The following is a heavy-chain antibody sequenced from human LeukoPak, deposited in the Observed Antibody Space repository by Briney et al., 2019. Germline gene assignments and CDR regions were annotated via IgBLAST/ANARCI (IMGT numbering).Heavy chain of an antibody. V-gene: IGHV5-51*01. CDR3: ARNLGRDFGSGYYDY. CDR1: GYSFTSYW. Sequence: GESLKISCKGSGYSFTSYWIGWVRQMPGKGLEWMGIIYPGDSDTRYSPSFQGLATISADKSISTAYLQWSSLKASDTAMYYCARNLGRDFGSGYYDYWSQGTLVTVSS. CDR2: IYPGDSDT. J-gene: IGHJ4*02. D-gene: IGHD3-3*01.